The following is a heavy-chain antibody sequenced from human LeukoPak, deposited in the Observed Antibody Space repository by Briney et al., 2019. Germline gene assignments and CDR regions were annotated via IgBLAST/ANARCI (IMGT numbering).Heavy chain of an antibody. Sequence: SETLSLTCTASGGSISSYYWSWIRQPAGKGLEWIGRIYTSGSTNYNPSPKSRVTMSVDTSKNQFSLKLSSVTAADTAVYYCARADYYDSSGYYFPGFDYWGQGTLVTVSS. CDR3: ARADYYDSSGYYFPGFDY. CDR1: GGSISSYY. J-gene: IGHJ4*02. CDR2: IYTSGST. V-gene: IGHV4-4*07. D-gene: IGHD3-22*01.